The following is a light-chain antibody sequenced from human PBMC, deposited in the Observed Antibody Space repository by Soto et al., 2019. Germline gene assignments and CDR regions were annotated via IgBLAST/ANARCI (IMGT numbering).Light chain of an antibody. CDR3: QQSNNWPWT. J-gene: IGKJ1*01. V-gene: IGKV3-15*01. CDR1: QSVSSN. CDR2: GAS. Sequence: EIVMTQSPATLSVSPGERATLSCRASQSVSSNLAWYQQKPGQAPRLLMYGASTRATGIPARFSGSGSGTEFTLTISSLQSEDFAVYYCQQSNNWPWTVGQGTKVDIK.